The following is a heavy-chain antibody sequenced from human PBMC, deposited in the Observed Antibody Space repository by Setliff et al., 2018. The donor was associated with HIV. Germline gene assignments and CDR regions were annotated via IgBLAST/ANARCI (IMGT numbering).Heavy chain of an antibody. Sequence: PSETLSLTCTVSGGSIPSSSYYWGWIRQPPGKGLEWIGSIYYTGSTYYNPSLKSRVTISVDTSKNQFSLKLISVTAADTAMYYCARDGSGVGTTKTFFESWGQGIMVTVSS. D-gene: IGHD1-1*01. CDR3: ARDGSGVGTTKTFFES. CDR1: GGSIPSSSYY. V-gene: IGHV4-39*02. J-gene: IGHJ4*02. CDR2: IYYTGST.